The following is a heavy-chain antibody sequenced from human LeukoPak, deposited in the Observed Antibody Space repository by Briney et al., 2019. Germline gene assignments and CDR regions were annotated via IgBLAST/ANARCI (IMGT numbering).Heavy chain of an antibody. J-gene: IGHJ3*02. CDR1: GGTFSSKA. V-gene: IGHV1-69*05. D-gene: IGHD3-22*01. CDR2: VIPNFGTA. CDR3: ARAQYYYDSSGPNRNDAFDI. Sequence: GASEKLSCNASGGTFSSKAISWGRQAHGPGLELMGGVIPNFGTANYAQKFQGRLTITTDESTSTAYMELSSLRSEDTAVYYRARAQYYYDSSGPNRNDAFDIWGQGTMVTVSS.